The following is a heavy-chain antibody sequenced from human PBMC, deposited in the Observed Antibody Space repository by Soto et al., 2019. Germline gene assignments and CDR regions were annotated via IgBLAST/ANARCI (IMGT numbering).Heavy chain of an antibody. J-gene: IGHJ6*02. Sequence: ASVKVSCKASGYTFTGYYMHWVRQAPGQGLEWMGWINPNSGGTNYAQKYQGRVAMTRDTYISTAYMELSRLRSDDTAVYYCARDWVDTAIQGHYYYYYGMDVWGQGTTVTVSS. D-gene: IGHD5-18*01. CDR1: GYTFTGYY. CDR2: INPNSGGT. CDR3: ARDWVDTAIQGHYYYYYGMDV. V-gene: IGHV1-2*02.